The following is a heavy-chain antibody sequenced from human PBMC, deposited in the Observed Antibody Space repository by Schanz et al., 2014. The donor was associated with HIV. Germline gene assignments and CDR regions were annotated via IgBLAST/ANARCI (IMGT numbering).Heavy chain of an antibody. CDR1: GYTFTTYH. D-gene: IGHD1-1*01. J-gene: IGHJ5*02. CDR2: IIPMFGSA. V-gene: IGHV1-69*01. CDR3: ATCLITIGCSS. Sequence: QVQLLQSGAEVVKPGASVKVSCKTSGYTFTTYHLHWVRQAPGQGLEGMGGIIPMFGSANYAQKFLGRVTISADESTSTGYMDLSNLRSDDTAVYYCATCLITIGCSSWGQGTLVTVSS.